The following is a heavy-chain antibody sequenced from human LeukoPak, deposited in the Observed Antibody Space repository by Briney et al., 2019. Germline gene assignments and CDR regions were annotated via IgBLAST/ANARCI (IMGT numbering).Heavy chain of an antibody. J-gene: IGHJ2*01. V-gene: IGHV5-10-1*01. CDR1: GYIFTSYW. CDR2: IDPSDSYT. Sequence: GESLKISCKGSGYIFTSYWISWVRQMPGKGLEWMGRIDPSDSYTDYSPSFQGHVKISVDKSISTAYLQWSSLKASDTAIYFCARHQRSSWAPWYFDVWGRGTLVSVSS. CDR3: ARHQRSSWAPWYFDV. D-gene: IGHD2-15*01.